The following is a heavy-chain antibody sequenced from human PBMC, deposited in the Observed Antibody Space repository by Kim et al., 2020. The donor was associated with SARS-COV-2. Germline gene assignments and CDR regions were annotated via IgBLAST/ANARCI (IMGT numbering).Heavy chain of an antibody. CDR2: ISAYNGNT. CDR3: ARTMITFGGVIVRPDY. J-gene: IGHJ4*02. V-gene: IGHV1-18*01. Sequence: ASVKVSCKASGYTFTSYGISWVRQAPGQGLEWMGWISAYNGNTNYAQKLLGRVTMTTDTSTSTAYMELRSLRSDDTAVYYCARTMITFGGVIVRPDYWGQGTLVTVSS. CDR1: GYTFTSYG. D-gene: IGHD3-16*02.